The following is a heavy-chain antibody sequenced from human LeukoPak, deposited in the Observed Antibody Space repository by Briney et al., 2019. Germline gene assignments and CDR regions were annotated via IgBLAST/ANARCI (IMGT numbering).Heavy chain of an antibody. CDR2: ISYDGSNK. V-gene: IGHV3-30*04. J-gene: IGHJ2*01. CDR3: AREVTTVLGYFDL. Sequence: PGRSLRLSCAASGFTFSSYAMHWVRQAPGKGLEWVAVISYDGSNKYYADSVKGRFTISRDNSKNTLYLQMNSLRAEDTAVYYCAREVTTVLGYFDLWGRGTLVTVSS. CDR1: GFTFSSYA. D-gene: IGHD4-17*01.